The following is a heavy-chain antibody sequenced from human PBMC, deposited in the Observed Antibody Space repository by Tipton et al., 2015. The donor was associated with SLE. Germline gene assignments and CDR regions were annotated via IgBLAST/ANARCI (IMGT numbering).Heavy chain of an antibody. Sequence: TLSLTCTVSGASISSHYWNWIRQTPGEGLEWIGYIFYCRDTNYNPSPKNRVTISIEASKNQLSLTLKYVTAADTAVYYCARGSVVADDYWGQGTLVTVSS. CDR3: ARGSVVADDY. D-gene: IGHD2-15*01. V-gene: IGHV4-59*11. CDR1: GASISSHY. J-gene: IGHJ4*02. CDR2: IFYCRDT.